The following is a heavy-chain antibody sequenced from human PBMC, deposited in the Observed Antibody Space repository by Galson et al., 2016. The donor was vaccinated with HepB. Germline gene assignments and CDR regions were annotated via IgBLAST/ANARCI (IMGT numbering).Heavy chain of an antibody. CDR2: ISAYNGKT. J-gene: IGHJ4*02. Sequence: QSGAEVKKPGESLKISCKASGYTFTNHGISWVRQAPGQGLEWMAWISAYNGKTNYAQALQDRVTMTTDTSTSTAYMELRSLKPDDTAVYYCNRDGPDYGDYINFDYWGQGTLVTVSS. CDR3: NRDGPDYGDYINFDY. CDR1: GYTFTNHG. D-gene: IGHD4-17*01. V-gene: IGHV1-18*01.